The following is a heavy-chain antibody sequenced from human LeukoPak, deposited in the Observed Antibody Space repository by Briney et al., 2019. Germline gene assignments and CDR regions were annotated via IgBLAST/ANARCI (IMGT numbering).Heavy chain of an antibody. J-gene: IGHJ4*02. CDR3: ARRRPGYSSGRPLDY. Sequence: PSETLSLTCAVYGGSFSGYYWSWIRQPPGKGLEWIGEINHSGSTNYNPSLKSRVTISVDTSKNQFSLKLSSVTAADTAVYYCARRRPGYSSGRPLDYWGRATLVTVSS. CDR1: GGSFSGYY. CDR2: INHSGST. V-gene: IGHV4-34*01. D-gene: IGHD6-19*01.